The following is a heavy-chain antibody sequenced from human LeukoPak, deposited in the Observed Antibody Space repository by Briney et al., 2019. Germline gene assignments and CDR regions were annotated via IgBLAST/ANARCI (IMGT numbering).Heavy chain of an antibody. V-gene: IGHV1-2*02. CDR1: GYTFTGYH. J-gene: IGHJ4*02. CDR3: ARDRDGYSSLGFDY. D-gene: IGHD5-24*01. Sequence: ASVKVSCKASGYTFTGYHMHWVRQAPGQGLEWMGWINPNSGGTNYAQKFQGRVTMTRDTSISTAYMELSRLRSDDTAVYYCARDRDGYSSLGFDYRGQGTLVTVSS. CDR2: INPNSGGT.